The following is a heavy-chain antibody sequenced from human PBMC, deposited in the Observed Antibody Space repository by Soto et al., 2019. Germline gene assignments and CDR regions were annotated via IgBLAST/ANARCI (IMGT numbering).Heavy chain of an antibody. CDR1: GFTFSSYS. CDR2: ISSSSSTI. Sequence: GGSLRLSCAASGFTFSSYSMNWVRQAPGKGLEWVSYISSSSSTIYYADSVKGRFTISRDNAKNSLYLQMNSLRDEDTAVYYCARVRSTRPWNWFDPWGQGTLVTVSS. J-gene: IGHJ5*02. D-gene: IGHD4-17*01. V-gene: IGHV3-48*02. CDR3: ARVRSTRPWNWFDP.